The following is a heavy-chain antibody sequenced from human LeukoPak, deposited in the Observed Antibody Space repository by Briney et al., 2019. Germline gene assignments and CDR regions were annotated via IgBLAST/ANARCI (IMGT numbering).Heavy chain of an antibody. CDR3: ARGRSYGFDFDS. Sequence: PSETLSLTCTVSGGSISSSNYYWGWIRQPPGKGLEWIGSIYYSGSTSYNPSLKSRVTISVDTSKNQFSLKLSSVTAADTAVYYCARGRSYGFDFDSWGPGTLVIVSS. D-gene: IGHD5-18*01. V-gene: IGHV4-39*07. CDR2: IYYSGST. J-gene: IGHJ4*02. CDR1: GGSISSSNYY.